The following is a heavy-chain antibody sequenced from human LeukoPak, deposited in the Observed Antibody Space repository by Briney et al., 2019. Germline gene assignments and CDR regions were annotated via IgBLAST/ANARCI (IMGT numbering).Heavy chain of an antibody. Sequence: SETLSLTCTVSGGSISSSSYYWGWIRQPPGKGLEWIGSIYYSGSTYYNPSLKSRITMSVDTSKNLFSLKLSSVTAADTAVYYCARHVYYDILTGVFYYYYGLDVWGQGTTVTVSS. CDR1: GGSISSSSYY. CDR3: ARHVYYDILTGVFYYYYGLDV. CDR2: IYYSGST. V-gene: IGHV4-39*01. J-gene: IGHJ6*02. D-gene: IGHD3-9*01.